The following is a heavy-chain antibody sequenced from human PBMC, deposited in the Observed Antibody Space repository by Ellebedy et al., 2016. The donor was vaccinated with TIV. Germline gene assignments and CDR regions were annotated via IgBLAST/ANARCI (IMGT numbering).Heavy chain of an antibody. J-gene: IGHJ4*02. CDR2: ISYDGNNE. CDR1: GFTFSSYG. Sequence: GGSLRLSCAASGFTFSSYGMHWVRQAPGKGLEWVAVISYDGNNEYYADSVKGRFTISRDNSKNTLYLQMNSLRAEDTAVYYYAKALGGAAAGSPFDYWGQGTLVTVSS. CDR3: AKALGGAAAGSPFDY. D-gene: IGHD6-13*01. V-gene: IGHV3-30*18.